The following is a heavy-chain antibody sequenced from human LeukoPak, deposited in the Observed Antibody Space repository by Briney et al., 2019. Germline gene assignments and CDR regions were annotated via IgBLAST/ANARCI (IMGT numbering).Heavy chain of an antibody. CDR1: GYTFTSYD. CDR3: ARDGWPGYSSSSRGDFDY. D-gene: IGHD6-6*01. V-gene: IGHV1-8*03. CDR2: MNPNSGNT. Sequence: AASVKVSCKTSGYTFTSYDINWVRQATGQGLEWMGWMNPNSGNTGYAQKFQGRVTITADESTSTAYMELSSLRSEDTAVYYCARDGWPGYSSSSRGDFDYWGQGTLVTVSS. J-gene: IGHJ4*02.